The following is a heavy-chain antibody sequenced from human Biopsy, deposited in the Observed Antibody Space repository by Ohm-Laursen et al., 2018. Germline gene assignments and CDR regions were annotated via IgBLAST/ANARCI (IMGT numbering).Heavy chain of an antibody. D-gene: IGHD2/OR15-2a*01. J-gene: IGHJ6*02. V-gene: IGHV4-34*01. Sequence: GTLSLTWAVFGGSFSGYYWSWIRQPPGKGLEWIGEINHSGSTNNNPSLKSRVTISVDTSKNQFSLKVNSVTAADTAVYYCARATNSTGWPYYYFYGMDVWGQGTTVTVSS. CDR1: GGSFSGYY. CDR3: ARATNSTGWPYYYFYGMDV. CDR2: INHSGST.